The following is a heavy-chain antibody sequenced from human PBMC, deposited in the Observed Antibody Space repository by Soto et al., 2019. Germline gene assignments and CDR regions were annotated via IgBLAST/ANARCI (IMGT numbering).Heavy chain of an antibody. V-gene: IGHV1-3*01. CDR2: INAGNGNT. Sequence: APGQRLEWMGWINAGNGNTKYSQKFQGRVTITRDTSATTAYMELSSLRSEDTAVYYCARVGTTVTTYWYFDRWGRGTLVTVSS. D-gene: IGHD4-17*01. CDR3: ARVGTTVTTYWYFDR. J-gene: IGHJ2*01.